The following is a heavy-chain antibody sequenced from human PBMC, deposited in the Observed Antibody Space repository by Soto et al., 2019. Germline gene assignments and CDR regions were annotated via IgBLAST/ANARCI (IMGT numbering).Heavy chain of an antibody. CDR3: APGVRGARDFDY. D-gene: IGHD3-10*01. CDR1: GFTFSSYA. Sequence: ESGGGLVQPGGSLRLSCAASGFTFSSYAMSWVRQAPGKGLEWVSAISGSGGSTYYADSVKGRFTISRDNSKNTLYLQMNSLRAEDTAVYYCAPGVRGARDFDYWGQGTLVTVSS. J-gene: IGHJ4*02. V-gene: IGHV3-23*01. CDR2: ISGSGGST.